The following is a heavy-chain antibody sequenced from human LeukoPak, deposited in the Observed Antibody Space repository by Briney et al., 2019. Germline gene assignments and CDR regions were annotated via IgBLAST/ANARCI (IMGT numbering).Heavy chain of an antibody. CDR1: GGSISSSSYY. J-gene: IGHJ4*02. Sequence: SETLSLTCTVSGGSISSSSYYWGWIRQPPGKGLEWIGSIYYSGSTYYNPSLKSRVTISVDTSKNQFSLKLSSVTAADTAVDYCARDRGVGYPDYWGQGALVTVSS. D-gene: IGHD1-26*01. CDR3: ARDRGVGYPDY. CDR2: IYYSGST. V-gene: IGHV4-39*02.